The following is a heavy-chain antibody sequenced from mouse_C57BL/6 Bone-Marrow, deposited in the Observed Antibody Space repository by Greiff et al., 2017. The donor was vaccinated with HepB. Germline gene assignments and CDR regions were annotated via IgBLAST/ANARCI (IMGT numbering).Heavy chain of an antibody. D-gene: IGHD1-1*01. V-gene: IGHV14-4*01. CDR1: GFNIKDDY. CDR2: IDPENGDT. Sequence: EVQLQQSGAELVRPGASVKLSCTASGFNIKDDYMHWVKQRPEQGLEWIGWIDPENGDTEYASKFQGKATITADTSSNTAYLQLSSLTSEDTAVYYCTTEGYYGSSPFDYWGQGTTLTVSS. CDR3: TTEGYYGSSPFDY. J-gene: IGHJ2*01.